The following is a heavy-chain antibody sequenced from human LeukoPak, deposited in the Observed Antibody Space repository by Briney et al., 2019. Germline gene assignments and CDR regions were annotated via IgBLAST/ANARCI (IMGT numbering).Heavy chain of an antibody. CDR2: IYTSGST. D-gene: IGHD1-26*01. J-gene: IGHJ6*03. CDR1: GGSISSGSYY. Sequence: TPSETLSLTCTVSGGSISSGSYYWSWIRQPAGKGLEWIGRIYTSGSTNYNPSLKSRVTISVDTSKNQFSLKLRSVTAADTAVYYCARDSGTYYYYMDDWGKGTTVTVSS. CDR3: ARDSGTYYYYMDD. V-gene: IGHV4-61*02.